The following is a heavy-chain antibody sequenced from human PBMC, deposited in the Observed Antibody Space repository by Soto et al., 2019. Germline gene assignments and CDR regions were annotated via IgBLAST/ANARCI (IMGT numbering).Heavy chain of an antibody. CDR2: ISYDGTKT. CDR1: GFTFSIYA. CDR3: AKDRGPRRQWLIDHFYY. J-gene: IGHJ4*02. V-gene: IGHV3-30*18. Sequence: QVQLVESGGGVVQPGRSLRVSCAASGFTFSIYAMHWVRQAPGTGLEWVAVISYDGTKTYYADSVKGRFTISRDNSKNTVYLQMNSLRDEDTAVYYCAKDRGPRRQWLIDHFYYWGQGTLVTLSP. D-gene: IGHD6-19*01.